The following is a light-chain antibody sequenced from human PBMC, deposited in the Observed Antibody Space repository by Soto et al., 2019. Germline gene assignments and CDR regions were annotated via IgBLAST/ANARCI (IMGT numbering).Light chain of an antibody. CDR2: GAS. CDR3: HQYNNLWT. V-gene: IGKV3-15*01. J-gene: IGKJ1*01. CDR1: KSISSN. Sequence: ERVMTQSPATLSVSPGERATLSCRASKSISSNLAWYTQKPGQTPMLLIYGASTRATGIPARISGRGSGTEFTLTISSLESEDFAVYYCHQYNNLWTFDQGTKVELK.